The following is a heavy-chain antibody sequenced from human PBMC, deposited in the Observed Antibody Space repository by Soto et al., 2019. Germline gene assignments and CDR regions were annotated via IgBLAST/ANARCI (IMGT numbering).Heavy chain of an antibody. CDR3: ASRLVRGARFDY. Sequence: PSETLSLTCAVYGGSFSGYYWSWIRQPPGKGLEWIGEINHSGSTNYNPSLKSRVTISVDTSKNQFSLKLSSVTAADTAVYYCASRLVRGARFDYWGQGTLVTVS. V-gene: IGHV4-34*01. J-gene: IGHJ4*02. CDR2: INHSGST. CDR1: GGSFSGYY. D-gene: IGHD3-10*01.